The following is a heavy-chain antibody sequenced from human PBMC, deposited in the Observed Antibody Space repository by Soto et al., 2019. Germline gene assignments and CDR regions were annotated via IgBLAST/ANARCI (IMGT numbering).Heavy chain of an antibody. D-gene: IGHD2-2*01. CDR1: GYAYSGYV. Sequence: APLKRYRTSAGYAYSGYVIGWGRKAPGQGLEWMGWISAYNGNTNYAQKLQGRVTMTTDTSTSTAYMELRSLRSDDTSVYYCARLLSTPVLDYLVQGTLVTVSS. CDR2: ISAYNGNT. J-gene: IGHJ4*02. CDR3: ARLLSTPVLDY. V-gene: IGHV1-18*01.